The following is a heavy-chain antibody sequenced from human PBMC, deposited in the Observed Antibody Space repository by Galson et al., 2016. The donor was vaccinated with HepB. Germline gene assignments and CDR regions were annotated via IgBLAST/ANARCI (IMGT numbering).Heavy chain of an antibody. CDR1: SGSFSDYN. CDR2: INHSGSA. CDR3: AREGEDYYGSGSYSVD. D-gene: IGHD3-10*01. V-gene: IGHV4-34*01. J-gene: IGHJ4*02. Sequence: SETLSLTCAVYSGSFSDYNWSWIRQPPGKGLEWIGEINHSGSANYNPSHKSRVTISVDTSKNQFSLNVSSVTAADTAVYYCAREGEDYYGSGSYSVDWGQGTLVTVSS.